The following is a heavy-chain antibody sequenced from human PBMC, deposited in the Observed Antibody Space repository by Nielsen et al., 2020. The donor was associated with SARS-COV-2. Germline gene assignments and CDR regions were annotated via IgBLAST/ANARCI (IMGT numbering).Heavy chain of an antibody. J-gene: IGHJ6*02. D-gene: IGHD3-22*01. Sequence: WVRQAPGQGLEWMGIINPSGGSTSYAQKFQGRVTMTRDTSTSTVYMELSSLRSEDTAVYYCARTADDSSGYYHYYYGMDVWGQGTTVTVSS. CDR2: INPSGGST. CDR3: ARTADDSSGYYHYYYGMDV. V-gene: IGHV1-46*01.